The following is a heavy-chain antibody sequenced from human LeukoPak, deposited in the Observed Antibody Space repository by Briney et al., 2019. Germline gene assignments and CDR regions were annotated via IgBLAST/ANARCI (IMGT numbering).Heavy chain of an antibody. V-gene: IGHV4-61*02. D-gene: IGHD1-1*01. CDR1: GGSISSGSYY. Sequence: TLSLTCTVSGGSISSGSYYWSCMRQPAGKGLEWIGRIYTSRSTNYNTSLKSRVTTSVDTSKNEFSLKRSSVTDADTAVYYCAGSQHWNTGVVDYWGQGTLVTVSS. CDR2: IYTSRST. CDR3: AGSQHWNTGVVDY. J-gene: IGHJ4*02.